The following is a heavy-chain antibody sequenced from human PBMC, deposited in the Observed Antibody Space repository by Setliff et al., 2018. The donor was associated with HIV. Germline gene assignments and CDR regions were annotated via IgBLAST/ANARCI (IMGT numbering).Heavy chain of an antibody. CDR3: ARGGRSDGYHIAS. CDR1: GDSVSSGSYY. D-gene: IGHD2-15*01. Sequence: SETLSLTCTVSGDSVSSGSYYWNWIRQPAGTGLQWIGRMYTSGSTNYDPSLQSRVTLSVDTSKNQFSLTLTSVTAADTAVYYCARGGRSDGYHIASWGQGILVTVSS. CDR2: MYTSGST. V-gene: IGHV4-61*10. J-gene: IGHJ4*02.